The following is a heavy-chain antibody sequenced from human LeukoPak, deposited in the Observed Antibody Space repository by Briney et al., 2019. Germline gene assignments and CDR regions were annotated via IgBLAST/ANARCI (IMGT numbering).Heavy chain of an antibody. CDR2: IKSKTDGGTT. CDR3: TTKYTSSWSPTN. J-gene: IGHJ4*02. CDR1: GFTFSNAW. V-gene: IGHV3-15*01. D-gene: IGHD6-13*01. Sequence: GGSLRLSCAASGFTFSNAWMTWVRQAPGKGLEWVGRIKSKTDGGTTDHAALVKGRFTISRDDSKNTLYLQMNSLKTEDTAVYYCTTKYTSSWSPTNWGQGTLVTVSS.